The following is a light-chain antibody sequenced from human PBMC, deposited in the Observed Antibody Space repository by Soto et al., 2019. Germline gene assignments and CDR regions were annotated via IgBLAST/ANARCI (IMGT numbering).Light chain of an antibody. Sequence: QPVLTQSPSASASLGASVKLTCTLSSGHSSYAIAWHQQQPEKGPRYLMKLNSDGSHSKGDGIPDRFSGSSSGAERYLTTSCLQSEDDAAYYCQTWGTGIHYVFGTGTKLTVL. CDR1: SGHSSYA. J-gene: IGLJ1*01. CDR3: QTWGTGIHYV. CDR2: LNSDGSH. V-gene: IGLV4-69*01.